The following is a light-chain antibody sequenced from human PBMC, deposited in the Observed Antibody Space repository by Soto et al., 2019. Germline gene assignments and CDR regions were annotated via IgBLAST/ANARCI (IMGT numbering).Light chain of an antibody. J-gene: IGKJ1*01. CDR3: QQYYTASRT. CDR2: WAS. CDR1: QSVLYSSNNKNY. V-gene: IGKV4-1*01. Sequence: DIVMTQSPDSLAVSLGERATINCKSSQSVLYSSNNKNYLAWYQQKPGQPPKLLISWASTLESGVPDRFSGSGSETDFTLSISSLQAEDVAVYYCQQYYTASRTFGQGPKVEIK.